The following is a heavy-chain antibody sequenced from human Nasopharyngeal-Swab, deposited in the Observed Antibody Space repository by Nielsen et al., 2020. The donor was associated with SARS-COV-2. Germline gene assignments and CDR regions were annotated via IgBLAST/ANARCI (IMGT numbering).Heavy chain of an antibody. J-gene: IGHJ4*02. Sequence: GESLKISCAASGFTSSSYGMHWVRQAPGKGLEWVAVIWYDGSNKYYADSVKGRFTISRDNSKNTLYLQMNSLRAEDTAVYYCARDLSVNDLGGDYWGQGTLVTVSS. CDR2: IWYDGSNK. V-gene: IGHV3-33*01. CDR3: ARDLSVNDLGGDY. D-gene: IGHD1-1*01. CDR1: GFTSSSYG.